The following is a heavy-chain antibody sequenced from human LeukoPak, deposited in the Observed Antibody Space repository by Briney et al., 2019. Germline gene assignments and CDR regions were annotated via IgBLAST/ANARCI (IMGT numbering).Heavy chain of an antibody. Sequence: ASVTVSCKASGGTFSSYAISWVRQAPGQGLEWMGGIIPIFGTANYAQKFQGRVTITADESTSTAYMELSSLRSEDTAVYYCARLYCSSTSCYDYWGQGTLVTVSS. J-gene: IGHJ4*02. CDR2: IIPIFGTA. CDR3: ARLYCSSTSCYDY. V-gene: IGHV1-69*13. D-gene: IGHD2-2*01. CDR1: GGTFSSYA.